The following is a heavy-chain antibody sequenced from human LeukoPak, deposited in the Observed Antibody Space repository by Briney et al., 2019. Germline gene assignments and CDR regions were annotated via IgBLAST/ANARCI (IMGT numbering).Heavy chain of an antibody. J-gene: IGHJ4*02. Sequence: GGSLRLSCAASGFTFSRHGMSWVRQAPGKGLEWVASLSSAGVTAYYADSVQGRFTISRDNSKNTLSLHMSSLRAEDTAVYYCAKSIDLEWRTPLDYWGQGTLVTVSS. D-gene: IGHD3-3*01. CDR3: AKSIDLEWRTPLDY. CDR2: LSSAGVTA. CDR1: GFTFSRHG. V-gene: IGHV3-23*01.